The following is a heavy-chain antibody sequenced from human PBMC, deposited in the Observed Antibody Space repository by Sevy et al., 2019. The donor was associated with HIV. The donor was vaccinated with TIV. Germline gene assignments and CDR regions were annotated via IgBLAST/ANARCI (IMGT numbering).Heavy chain of an antibody. CDR2: IYYSGST. J-gene: IGHJ4*02. CDR1: GGSIRNYY. V-gene: IGHV4-59*01. D-gene: IGHD6-13*01. CDR3: ARESIAAAGDFDY. Sequence: SETLSLTCSVSGGSIRNYYWSWIRQPPGKGLEWIGYIYYSGSTNYNTSLKSRVTISVDTSKKQFSLKLSSVTAADTAVYYCARESIAAAGDFDYWGQGTLVTVSS.